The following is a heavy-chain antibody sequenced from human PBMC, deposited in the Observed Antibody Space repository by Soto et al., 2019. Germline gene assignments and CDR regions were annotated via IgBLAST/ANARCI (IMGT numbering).Heavy chain of an antibody. CDR1: GGSIHSDNYS. CDR3: ARRGSGYERYHDY. D-gene: IGHD5-12*01. Sequence: QLQLQETCPGLVMPSETLSLTCTGSGGSIHSDNYSWNWIRQPPGKGLEWIGSIFYTGSTFYNPSLKSRVTISVDTSKNQFSLRLTSVTAADTAVYYCARRGSGYERYHDYWVQGTLVTVSS. J-gene: IGHJ4*02. CDR2: IFYTGST. V-gene: IGHV4-39*01.